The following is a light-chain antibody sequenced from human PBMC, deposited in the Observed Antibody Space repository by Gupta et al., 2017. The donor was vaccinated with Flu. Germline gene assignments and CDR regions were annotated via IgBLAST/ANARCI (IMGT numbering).Light chain of an antibody. Sequence: SYELTQPPSVSVSPGQTVSITCSGDQLGTKYVCWYQQKPGQAPVVVIHQDSKRPSGIPERFSASNSGNTATLSISGTQALDEADYYCQTWDSGTRGWVFGGGTKLTVL. V-gene: IGLV3-1*01. CDR2: QDS. CDR3: QTWDSGTRGWV. J-gene: IGLJ3*02. CDR1: QLGTKY.